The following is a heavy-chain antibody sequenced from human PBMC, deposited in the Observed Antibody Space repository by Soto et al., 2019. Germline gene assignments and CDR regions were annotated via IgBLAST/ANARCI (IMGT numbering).Heavy chain of an antibody. D-gene: IGHD6-19*01. CDR1: GFTFSSYA. V-gene: IGHV3-23*01. CDR2: ISGSGGGT. Sequence: LRRSCAASGFTFSSYAMSWVRQAPGKGLEWVSGISGSGGGTYYADSVKGRLTISRDNSKNTLYLQMNSLRAEDTAVYYCASARSSGWLYYFDYWGQGTLVTVSS. J-gene: IGHJ4*02. CDR3: ASARSSGWLYYFDY.